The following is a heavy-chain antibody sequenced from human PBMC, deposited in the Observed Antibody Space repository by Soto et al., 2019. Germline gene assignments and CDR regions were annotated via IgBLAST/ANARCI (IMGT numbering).Heavy chain of an antibody. J-gene: IGHJ6*03. Sequence: GGSLRLSCAATGFPFSSYAMTWVRQAPGEGLAWVSAISGSADNTYYADSVKGRFTISRDNSKNTLYLQMNSLRAEDTAVYYCAKGNTKYYYYYMDVWGKGTTVTVSS. D-gene: IGHD1-1*01. CDR1: GFPFSSYA. CDR2: ISGSADNT. CDR3: AKGNTKYYYYYMDV. V-gene: IGHV3-23*01.